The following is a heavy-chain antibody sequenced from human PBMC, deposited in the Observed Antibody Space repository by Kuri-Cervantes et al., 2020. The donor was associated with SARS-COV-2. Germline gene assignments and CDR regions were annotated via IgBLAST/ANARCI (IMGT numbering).Heavy chain of an antibody. CDR3: ATWPYSSSGADPHAFAI. V-gene: IGHV3-38-3*01. Sequence: GGSLRLSCAASGFTVSSNEMSWVRQAPGKGLEWVSSISGGSTYYADSRKGRFTISRVNSKNTLHLQMNSLRAEDTAVYYCATWPYSSSGADPHAFAIWGQGTMVTVSS. D-gene: IGHD6-6*01. CDR1: GFTVSSNE. CDR2: ISGGST. J-gene: IGHJ3*02.